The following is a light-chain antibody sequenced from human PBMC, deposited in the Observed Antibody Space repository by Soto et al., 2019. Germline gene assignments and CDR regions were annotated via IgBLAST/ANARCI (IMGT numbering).Light chain of an antibody. CDR3: QQRSNWT. J-gene: IGKJ4*01. Sequence: EIVLTQSPATLSLSPGERATLSCRASQSVSSYLAWYQQKPGQAPRLLIYDASNRATGIPARFSGSGSETDFTITISRLEPEEFAVYYCQQRSNWTFGGGTKVEIK. CDR2: DAS. V-gene: IGKV3-11*01. CDR1: QSVSSY.